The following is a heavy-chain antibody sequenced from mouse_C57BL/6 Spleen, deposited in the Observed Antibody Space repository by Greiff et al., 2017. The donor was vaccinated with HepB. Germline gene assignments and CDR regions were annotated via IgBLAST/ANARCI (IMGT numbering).Heavy chain of an antibody. Sequence: VQLQQPGAELVKPGASVKMSCKASGYTFTSYWITWVKQRPGQGLEWIGDIYPGSGSTNYNEKFKRKATLTVDTSSSTAYMQLSSLTSEDSAVYYCSREGYGSSLYAMDYWGQGTSVTVSS. D-gene: IGHD1-1*01. CDR3: SREGYGSSLYAMDY. CDR1: GYTFTSYW. V-gene: IGHV1-55*01. CDR2: IYPGSGST. J-gene: IGHJ4*01.